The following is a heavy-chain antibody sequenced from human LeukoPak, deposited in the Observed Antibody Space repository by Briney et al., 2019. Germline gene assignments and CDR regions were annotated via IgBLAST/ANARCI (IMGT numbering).Heavy chain of an antibody. D-gene: IGHD3-10*01. V-gene: IGHV5-51*01. CDR1: GYSFTSYW. CDR3: ARGRRFGELSHPTYYFDY. Sequence: GESLKISCKGSGYSFTSYWIGWVRQMPGKGLEWMGIIYPGDSDTRYSPSFQGQVTSSADKSISTAYLQWSSLKASDTAVYYCARGRRFGELSHPTYYFDYWGQGTQVTVSS. J-gene: IGHJ4*02. CDR2: IYPGDSDT.